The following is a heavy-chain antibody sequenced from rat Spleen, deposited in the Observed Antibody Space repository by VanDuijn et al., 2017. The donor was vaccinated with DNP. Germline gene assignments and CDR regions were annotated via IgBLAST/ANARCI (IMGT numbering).Heavy chain of an antibody. D-gene: IGHD1-11*01. CDR1: GFSLTSYT. CDR3: ARSPAGRCNGWLAY. J-gene: IGHJ3*01. CDR2: VWSGGST. V-gene: IGHV2-15*01. Sequence: QVQLTESGPGLVQPSETLSLTCTVPGFSLTSYTVHCVRQPPGKGPEWIGAVWSGGSTDYNSALKSRLSISKDTSKIQVLLKMNSLQTADTAMYFCARSPAGRCNGWLAYWGQGTLVTVSS.